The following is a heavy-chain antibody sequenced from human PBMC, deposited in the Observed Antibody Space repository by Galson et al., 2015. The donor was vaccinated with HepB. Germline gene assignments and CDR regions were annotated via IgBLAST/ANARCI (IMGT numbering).Heavy chain of an antibody. Sequence: SLRLSCAASGFTFSSYSMNWVRQAPGKGLEWVSSISSGSSYIYYADSVKGRFTISRDNAKNSLYLQMNSLRAEDTAVYYCAIINYYDSSGYAFDIWGQGTMVTVSS. V-gene: IGHV3-21*01. CDR1: GFTFSSYS. CDR3: AIINYYDSSGYAFDI. J-gene: IGHJ3*02. CDR2: ISSGSSYI. D-gene: IGHD3-22*01.